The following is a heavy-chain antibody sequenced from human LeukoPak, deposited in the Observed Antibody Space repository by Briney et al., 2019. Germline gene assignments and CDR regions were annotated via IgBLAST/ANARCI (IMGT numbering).Heavy chain of an antibody. CDR1: GYTFTDYY. CDR3: ARVLAVPVGRFNYFDP. J-gene: IGHJ5*02. V-gene: IGHV1-2*02. CDR2: INPDNSAT. Sequence: ASVKVSCKASGYTFTDYYIHWVRQAPGQGLEWMGWINPDNSATKYAQRFQGRVTMTRDTSVSTAYMELTWLASEDTAMYYCARVLAVPVGRFNYFDPWGQGTLVTVSS. D-gene: IGHD6-19*01.